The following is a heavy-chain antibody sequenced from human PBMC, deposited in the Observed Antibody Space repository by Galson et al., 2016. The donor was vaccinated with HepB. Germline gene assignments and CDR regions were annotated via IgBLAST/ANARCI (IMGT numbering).Heavy chain of an antibody. CDR1: GFTFNNYW. CDR2: MDPDGDAK. D-gene: IGHD4-17*01. Sequence: SLRLSCAASGFTFNNYWMSWVRQTPGKELEWVANMDPDGDAKYYVDSVKGRFTISRDNAKNSLYLQMNSLRAEDTAVYYCARDQGVRAVTKRPCYFGKWGQGALVTVSA. CDR3: ARDQGVRAVTKRPCYFGK. V-gene: IGHV3-7*01. J-gene: IGHJ4*02.